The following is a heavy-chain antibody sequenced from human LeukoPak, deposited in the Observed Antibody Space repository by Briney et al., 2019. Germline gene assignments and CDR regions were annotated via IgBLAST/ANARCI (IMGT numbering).Heavy chain of an antibody. CDR1: GGSISSYY. V-gene: IGHV4-59*01. CDR2: IYYSGST. CDR3: ARVGNYYDSSGYLDY. Sequence: SETLSLTCTVPGGSISSYYWSWIRQPPGKGLEWIGYIYYSGSTNYNPSLKSRVTISVDTSKNQFSLKLSSVTAADTAVYYCARVGNYYDSSGYLDYWGQGTLVTVSS. J-gene: IGHJ4*02. D-gene: IGHD3-22*01.